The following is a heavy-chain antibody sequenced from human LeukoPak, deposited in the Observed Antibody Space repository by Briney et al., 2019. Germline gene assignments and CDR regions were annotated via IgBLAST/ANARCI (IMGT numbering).Heavy chain of an antibody. CDR3: ARIRDGYNDAYDI. D-gene: IGHD5-24*01. Sequence: GASVKVSCKASGYTFTSYYMHWVRQAPGQGLEWMGIINPSGGSTSYAQKFQGRVTMTRDTSTSTVYMGLSSLRSEDTAVYYCARIRDGYNDAYDIWGQGTMVTVS. V-gene: IGHV1-46*01. CDR1: GYTFTSYY. CDR2: INPSGGST. J-gene: IGHJ3*02.